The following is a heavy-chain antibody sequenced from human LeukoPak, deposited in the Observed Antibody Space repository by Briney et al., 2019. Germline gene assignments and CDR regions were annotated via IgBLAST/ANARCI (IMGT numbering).Heavy chain of an antibody. CDR2: IYYSGIT. V-gene: IGHV4-59*08. CDR3: ARRNDFDI. J-gene: IGHJ3*02. CDR1: GGSITDYY. Sequence: PSETLSLTCTVSGGSITDYYWSWIPQPPGKGLEWIGYIYYSGITNHNPSLKSRVTISADTSKNHFSLKVSSVTAADTAVYYCARRNDFDIWGQGTMVTVSS.